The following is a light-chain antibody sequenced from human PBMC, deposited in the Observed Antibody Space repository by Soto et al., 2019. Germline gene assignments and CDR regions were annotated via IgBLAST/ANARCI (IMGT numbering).Light chain of an antibody. CDR1: SSDVGGYNY. V-gene: IGLV2-14*01. Sequence: QSALTQPASVSGSPGQSITISCSGTSSDVGGYNYVSWYQQHPGKAPKLMIYEVSNRPSGVSNRFSCSKSGNTASLNISGLQAEDEADYYCSSYTSSSTLVFGGGTKVTVL. J-gene: IGLJ2*01. CDR2: EVS. CDR3: SSYTSSSTLV.